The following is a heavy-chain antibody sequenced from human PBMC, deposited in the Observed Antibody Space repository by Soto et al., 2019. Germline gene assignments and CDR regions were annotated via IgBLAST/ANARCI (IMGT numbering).Heavy chain of an antibody. CDR2: IYYSGET. J-gene: IGHJ6*02. V-gene: IGHV4-59*01. Sequence: QVQLQESGPGLVKPSETLSLTCTVSGDSISRYYWSWIRLSPGKGLEWIGYIYYSGETNYNPSVKSRVTISVHRTKNQFSLKLSPVTAADTAVYYCARDQGGEFLKGSGMDVWRQGTTVTVSS. CDR3: ARDQGGEFLKGSGMDV. CDR1: GDSISRYY. D-gene: IGHD3-10*01.